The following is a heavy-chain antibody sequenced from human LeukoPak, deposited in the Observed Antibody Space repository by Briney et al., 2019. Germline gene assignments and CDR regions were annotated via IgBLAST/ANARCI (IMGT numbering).Heavy chain of an antibody. CDR3: ARDRDARYLDY. CDR2: IWYDGSNK. J-gene: IGHJ4*02. D-gene: IGHD6-6*01. Sequence: GESLRLSCAASRFTFRNHGMHWVRQTPGKGLEWVAVIWYDGSNKYYADSVKGRFTISRDNSKNTLYLQMNSLRAEDTAVYYCARDRDARYLDYWGQGTLVTVSS. V-gene: IGHV3-33*01. CDR1: RFTFRNHG.